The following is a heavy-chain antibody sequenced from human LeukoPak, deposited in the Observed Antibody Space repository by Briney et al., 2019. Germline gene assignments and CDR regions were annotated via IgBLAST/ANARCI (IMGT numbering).Heavy chain of an antibody. CDR1: GFTFSSYG. V-gene: IGHV3-30*02. D-gene: IGHD4-17*01. Sequence: GGSLRLSCAASGFTFSSYGMHWVRQAPGKGLEGVAFIRYDGSNKYYADSVKGRFTISRDNSKKTLYLQMNSLRAEDTAVYYCAKEGTVQPGWFDPWGQGTLVTVSS. J-gene: IGHJ5*02. CDR2: IRYDGSNK. CDR3: AKEGTVQPGWFDP.